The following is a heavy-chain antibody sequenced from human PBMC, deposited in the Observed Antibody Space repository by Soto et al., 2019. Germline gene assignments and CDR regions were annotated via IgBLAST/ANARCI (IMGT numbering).Heavy chain of an antibody. CDR2: IYPGDSDT. V-gene: IGHV5-51*01. Sequence: XDSLNISCKCSGKTFTSYWIGLVLQMPGKGLEWMGIIYPGDSDTRYSPSFQGQVTISADKSISTAYLQWSSLKASDTAMYYCARQWIQLWTDASEDKYYYYYYGMDVWGQGTTVTVSS. J-gene: IGHJ6*02. D-gene: IGHD5-18*01. CDR1: GKTFTSYW. CDR3: ARQWIQLWTDASEDKYYYYYYGMDV.